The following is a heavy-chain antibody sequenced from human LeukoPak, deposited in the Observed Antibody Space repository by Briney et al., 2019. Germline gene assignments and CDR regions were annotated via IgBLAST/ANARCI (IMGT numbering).Heavy chain of an antibody. CDR1: GGSFSGYY. J-gene: IGHJ4*02. Sequence: SETLSLTCAVYGGSFSGYYWSWIRQPPGKGLEWIGEINHSGSTNYNPSLKSRVTISVDKSKNQFSLKLSSVTAADTAVYYCARVRIGMARWVDYWGQGTLVTVSS. CDR2: INHSGST. V-gene: IGHV4-34*01. D-gene: IGHD3-10*01. CDR3: ARVRIGMARWVDY.